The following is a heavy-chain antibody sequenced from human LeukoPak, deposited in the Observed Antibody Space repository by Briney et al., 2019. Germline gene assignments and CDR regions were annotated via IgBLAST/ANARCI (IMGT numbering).Heavy chain of an antibody. CDR1: GGSIRSSYYY. CDR2: IYDSGST. Sequence: PSETLSLTCTVSGGSIRSSYYYWGWIRQPPGKGLEWIGSIYDSGSTYYNPSLKSRVTISVDTSKNQFSLKLSSVTAADTAVYYCARRFGDSSPYWYFDLWGRGTLVTVSS. CDR3: ARRFGDSSPYWYFDL. D-gene: IGHD3-10*01. J-gene: IGHJ2*01. V-gene: IGHV4-39*07.